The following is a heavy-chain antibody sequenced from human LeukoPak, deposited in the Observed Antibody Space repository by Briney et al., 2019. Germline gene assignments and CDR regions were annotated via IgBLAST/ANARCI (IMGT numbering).Heavy chain of an antibody. CDR1: GYTFTSYY. Sequence: ASVKVSCKASGYTFTSYYMHWVRQAPGQGLEWMGIINPSGGSTSYAQKFQGRVTMTRDMSTSTVYIELSSLRSEDTAVYYCARGGWPQYSFDYWGQGTLVTVSS. CDR3: ARGGWPQYSFDY. CDR2: INPSGGST. D-gene: IGHD5-24*01. J-gene: IGHJ4*02. V-gene: IGHV1-46*01.